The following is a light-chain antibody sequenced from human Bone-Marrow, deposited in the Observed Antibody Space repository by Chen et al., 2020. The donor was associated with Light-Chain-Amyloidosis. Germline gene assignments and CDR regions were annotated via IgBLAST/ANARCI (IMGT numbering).Light chain of an antibody. CDR3: KQRSQWPPT. CDR1: QSVSKY. CDR2: DAS. J-gene: IGKJ1*01. V-gene: IGKV3-11*01. Sequence: EIVLTQSPASLSVSPGDRSTLSCRARQSVSKYLACYQQKPGQAPRLIIYDASNRATVVPARFSGSGSGTDFTLTISSLEAEDFGGYYCKQRSQWPPTFGQGTKVEIK.